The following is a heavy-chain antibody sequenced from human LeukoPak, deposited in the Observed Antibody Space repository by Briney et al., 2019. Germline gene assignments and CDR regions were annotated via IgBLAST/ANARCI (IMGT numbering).Heavy chain of an antibody. CDR1: GFTFSSYS. Sequence: GGSLRLSCAASGFTFSSYSMNWVRQAPGKGLEWVSSISSSSSYIYYADSVKGRFTISRDNAKNSLYLQMNNLRAEDTAVYYCARDVGRGYFYYGMDVWGKGTTVTVSS. J-gene: IGHJ6*04. CDR2: ISSSSSYI. D-gene: IGHD2-15*01. V-gene: IGHV3-21*01. CDR3: ARDVGRGYFYYGMDV.